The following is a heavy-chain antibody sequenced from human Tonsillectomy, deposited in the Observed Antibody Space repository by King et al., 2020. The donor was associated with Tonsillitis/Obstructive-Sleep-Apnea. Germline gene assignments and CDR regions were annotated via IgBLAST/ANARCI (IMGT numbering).Heavy chain of an antibody. J-gene: IGHJ5*02. V-gene: IGHV4-34*01. Sequence: VQLQQWGAGLLKPSETLSLTCAVDGGSFSGYYWSWIRQPPGKGLEGSGEINHSGSTNYNPSLKSRVTISVDTYKNQFSLKRSSVTAADTAVYYCARLVENTSCPCFDPWGQGTLVTVSS. CDR2: INHSGST. CDR3: ARLVENTSCPCFDP. D-gene: IGHD2-2*01. CDR1: GGSFSGYY.